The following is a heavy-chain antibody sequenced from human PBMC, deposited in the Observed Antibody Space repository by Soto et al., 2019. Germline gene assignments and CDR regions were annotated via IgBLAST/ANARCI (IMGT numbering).Heavy chain of an antibody. J-gene: IGHJ3*02. Sequence: GASVKVSCKVSGYTLTELSMHWVRQAPGKGLEWMGGFDPEDGETIYAQKFQGRVTMTEDTSTDTAYMELSSLRSEDTAVYYCATIKYYYVSSGYTLAPGFNAFDIGGKGTMVTVAS. CDR2: FDPEDGET. V-gene: IGHV1-24*01. CDR3: ATIKYYYVSSGYTLAPGFNAFDI. CDR1: GYTLTELS. D-gene: IGHD3-22*01.